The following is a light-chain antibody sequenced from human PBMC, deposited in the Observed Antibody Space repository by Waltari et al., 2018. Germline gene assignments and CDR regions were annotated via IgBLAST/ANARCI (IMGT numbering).Light chain of an antibody. Sequence: QTVVTQEPSLSVSPGGTVTITCGLRSGSVSPTYNPSWFQQAPGQAPRTLIFDTYTRSSGVPDRFSGSILDNKAALTITGAQVDDESDYYCAVSMRSGIWVFGGGTKLTVL. CDR3: AVSMRSGIWV. CDR2: DTY. V-gene: IGLV8-61*01. J-gene: IGLJ3*02. CDR1: SGSVSPTYN.